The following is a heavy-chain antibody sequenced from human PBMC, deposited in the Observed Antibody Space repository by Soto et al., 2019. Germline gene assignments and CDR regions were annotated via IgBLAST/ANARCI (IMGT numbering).Heavy chain of an antibody. J-gene: IGHJ3*02. D-gene: IGHD1-1*01. CDR2: IIPIFGTT. V-gene: IGHV1-69*15. Sequence: QVQLVQSETEMRKPGSSVKVSCKASGGTFGSNAISWVRQAPGPGLEWMGNIIPIFGTTKNAQNFQGRVTFSADASTNTADMELSSLRSEDTAIYYCAREGYTFGPGPVRGAFDMWGHGTMITVSS. CDR1: GGTFGSNA. CDR3: AREGYTFGPGPVRGAFDM.